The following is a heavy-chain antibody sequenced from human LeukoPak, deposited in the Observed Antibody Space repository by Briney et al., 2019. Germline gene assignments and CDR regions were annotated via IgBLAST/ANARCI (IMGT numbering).Heavy chain of an antibody. V-gene: IGHV3-7*01. J-gene: IGHJ4*02. D-gene: IGHD1-26*01. CDR1: GFTFSSYW. CDR3: AREPGRPHSGSYAYFDY. CDR2: IRQDGSEK. Sequence: PGGSLRLSCAASGFTFSSYWMSWVRQAPGQGLEWAANIRQDGSEKYYVDYVKGRFTISRDNAKNSLYLQMNSLRAEDAAVYYCAREPGRPHSGSYAYFDYWGQGTLVTVSS.